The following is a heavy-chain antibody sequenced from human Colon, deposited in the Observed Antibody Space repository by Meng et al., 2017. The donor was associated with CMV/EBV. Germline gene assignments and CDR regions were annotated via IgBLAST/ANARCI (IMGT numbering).Heavy chain of an antibody. Sequence: VDVVRAGCEVKKPGASVKVSCNASGYTFSYYPIHWVRQAPGQVLEWMGWINSNSGATDYAQKFQGRFTMTRDTSITTVYMELSSLRSDDTAVYYCARDPSGSRVPFDYWGQGSLVTVSS. CDR3: ARDPSGSRVPFDY. CDR2: INSNSGAT. V-gene: IGHV1-2*02. CDR1: GYTFSYYP. J-gene: IGHJ4*02. D-gene: IGHD1-26*01.